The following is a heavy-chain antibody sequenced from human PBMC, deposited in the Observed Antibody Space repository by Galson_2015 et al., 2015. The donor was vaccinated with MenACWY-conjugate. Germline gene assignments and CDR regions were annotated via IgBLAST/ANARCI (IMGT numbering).Heavy chain of an antibody. J-gene: IGHJ4*02. CDR3: AKDLVKNYEMLTGYFSD. CDR2: ISDSGRTT. CDR1: GFPFRRYA. Sequence: LRLSCAVSGFPFRRYAMTWVRPAPGKGLEWVSTISDSGRTTYYADAVQGRFTISRDNSKNKVFLQMNSLRAEDAAAYYCAKDLVKNYEMLTGYFSDWGQGALVTVSS. V-gene: IGHV3-23*01. D-gene: IGHD3-9*01.